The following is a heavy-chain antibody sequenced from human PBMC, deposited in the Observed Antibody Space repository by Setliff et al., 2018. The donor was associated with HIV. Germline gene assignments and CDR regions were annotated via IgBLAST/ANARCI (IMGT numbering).Heavy chain of an antibody. CDR1: GFTFSSYS. V-gene: IGHV3-23*01. CDR2: ISSGGEIM. CDR3: ARDWAMVRGVTTYYFDY. D-gene: IGHD3-10*01. Sequence: GGSLRLSCAASGFTFSSYSMNWVRQAPGKGLEWVSAISSGGEIMFYADSVKGRFTISRDNSKNTLYLQMNSLRAEDTAVYYCARDWAMVRGVTTYYFDYWGQGTLVTVSS. J-gene: IGHJ4*02.